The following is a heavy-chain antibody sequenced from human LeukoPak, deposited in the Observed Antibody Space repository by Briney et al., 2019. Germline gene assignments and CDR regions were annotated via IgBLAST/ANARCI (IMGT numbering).Heavy chain of an antibody. CDR3: ARDPGYSYGPGAFDI. J-gene: IGHJ3*02. V-gene: IGHV3-74*01. D-gene: IGHD5-18*01. CDR2: INSDGSST. CDR1: GFTFSNYW. Sequence: GGSLRLSCAASGFTFSNYWMHWVRQAPGKGLVWVSRINSDGSSTNNADSALGRFTISRDNAKNSLYLQMNSLRAEDTAVYYCARDPGYSYGPGAFDIWGQGTMVTVSS.